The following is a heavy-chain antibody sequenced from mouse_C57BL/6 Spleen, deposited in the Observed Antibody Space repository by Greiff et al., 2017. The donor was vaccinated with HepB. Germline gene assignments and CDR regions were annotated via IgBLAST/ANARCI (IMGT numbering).Heavy chain of an antibody. D-gene: IGHD1-1*01. CDR3: ASGGGSRDYYAMNY. V-gene: IGHV1-66*01. CDR1: GYSFTSYY. Sequence: QVQLQQSGPELVKPGASVKISCKASGYSFTSYYIHWVKQRPGQGLEWIGWIYPGSGNTKYNEKFKGKATLTADTSSSTAYMQLSSLTSEDSAVYYCASGGGSRDYYAMNYWGQGTSVTVSS. CDR2: IYPGSGNT. J-gene: IGHJ4*01.